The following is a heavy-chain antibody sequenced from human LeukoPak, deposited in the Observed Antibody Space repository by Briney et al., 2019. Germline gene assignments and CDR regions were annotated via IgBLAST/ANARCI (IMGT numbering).Heavy chain of an antibody. V-gene: IGHV3-33*01. D-gene: IGHD7-27*01. Sequence: GGSLRLSCAASGFTFSNYGMHWVRQAPGKGLEWAAGIWYDESIKYYADSVKGRFTISRDNSKNTLYLQMNSLRAEDTAVYYCARDPKPWGYFDYWGQGTLVTVSS. CDR2: IWYDESIK. CDR1: GFTFSNYG. J-gene: IGHJ4*02. CDR3: ARDPKPWGYFDY.